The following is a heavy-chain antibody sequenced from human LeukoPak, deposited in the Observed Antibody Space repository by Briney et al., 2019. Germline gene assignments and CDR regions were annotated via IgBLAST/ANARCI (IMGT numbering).Heavy chain of an antibody. CDR3: ARDQHDYVWGSYRFRGYFDY. D-gene: IGHD3-16*02. Sequence: SVTVSCKASGGTFSSYAISWVRQAPGQGLEWMGGIIPIFGTANYAQKFQGRVTITTDESTSTAYMELSSLRSEDTAVYYCARDQHDYVWGSYRFRGYFDYWGQGTLVTVSS. V-gene: IGHV1-69*05. CDR2: IIPIFGTA. J-gene: IGHJ4*02. CDR1: GGTFSSYA.